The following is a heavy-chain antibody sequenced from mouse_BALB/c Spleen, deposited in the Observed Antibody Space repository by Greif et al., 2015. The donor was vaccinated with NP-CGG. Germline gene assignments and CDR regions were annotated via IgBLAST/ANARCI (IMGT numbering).Heavy chain of an antibody. D-gene: IGHD2-2*01. CDR3: ARYGYDEDYAMDY. V-gene: IGHV1-9*01. Sequence: VQLQQSGAELMKPGASVKISCKATGYTFSSYWIEWVKQRPGHGLEWIEEILPGSGSTNYNEKFKGKATYTADTSSNTAYMQLSSLTSEDSAVYYCARYGYDEDYAMDYWGQGTSVTVSS. J-gene: IGHJ4*01. CDR2: ILPGSGST. CDR1: GYTFSSYW.